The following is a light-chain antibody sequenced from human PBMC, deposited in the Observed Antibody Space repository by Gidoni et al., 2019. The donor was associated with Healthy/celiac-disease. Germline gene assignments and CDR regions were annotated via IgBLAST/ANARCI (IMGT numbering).Light chain of an antibody. V-gene: IGKV1-33*01. J-gene: IGKJ3*01. CDR2: DAS. CDR1: QDISHY. Sequence: DIQMTQSPSSLAASVGDRVTITCQASQDISHYLKWYQQKPGKAPKLLIYDASNLETGVPSRFSGSGSGTDFTFTISSLQPEDIATYYCQHYDNLPFTFXPXTKVDIK. CDR3: QHYDNLPFT.